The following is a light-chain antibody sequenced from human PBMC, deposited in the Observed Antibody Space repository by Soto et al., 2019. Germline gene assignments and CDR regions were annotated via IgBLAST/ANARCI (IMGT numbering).Light chain of an antibody. J-gene: IGKJ4*01. Sequence: DIQMTQSPSSLSASVGDRVTITCQASQDISNYLNWYHQKPGKAPKLLIYDASNLETGVPSRFSGSGYGTDFTFTISSLQPEDIATYYCQQYDNLPLSFGGGTKVDIK. CDR3: QQYDNLPLS. V-gene: IGKV1-33*01. CDR1: QDISNY. CDR2: DAS.